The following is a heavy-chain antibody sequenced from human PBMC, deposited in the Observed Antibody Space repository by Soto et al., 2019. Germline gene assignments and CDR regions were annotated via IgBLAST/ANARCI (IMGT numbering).Heavy chain of an antibody. CDR1: GGSINTVNYY. Sequence: QVQLQESGPGQVKPSQTLFPTCTVSGGSINTVNYYWSWIRQDPDKGMEWIGNTYNGGTTYNNPSLTSRVTIYVDPSKSQFSLKLTSVSAEDTAVYYCAIWPCGDKVDYWGQGTLVTVSS. D-gene: IGHD3-16*01. CDR3: AIWPCGDKVDY. CDR2: TYNGGTT. V-gene: IGHV4-30-4*01. J-gene: IGHJ4*02.